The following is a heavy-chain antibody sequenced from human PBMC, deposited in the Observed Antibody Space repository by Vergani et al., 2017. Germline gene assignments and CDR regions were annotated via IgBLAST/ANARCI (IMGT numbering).Heavy chain of an antibody. V-gene: IGHV4-34*01. CDR2: INHSGST. Sequence: VQLVESGGGLVQPGRSLRLSCTASGFTFGDYAMSWIRQPPGKGLEWIGEINHSGSTNYNPSLKSRVTISVDTSKNQFSLKLSSVTAADTAVYYCARVGSYGYDSSGYLGVHFDYWGQGTLVTVSS. D-gene: IGHD3-22*01. CDR1: GFTFGDYA. CDR3: ARVGSYGYDSSGYLGVHFDY. J-gene: IGHJ4*02.